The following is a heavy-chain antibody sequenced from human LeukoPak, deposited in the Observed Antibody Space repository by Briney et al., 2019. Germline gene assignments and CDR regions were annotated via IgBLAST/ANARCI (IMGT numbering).Heavy chain of an antibody. CDR3: AKRGPVTGTKYFDY. CDR2: ISDNGGTA. D-gene: IGHD6-19*01. Sequence: GGSLRLSCAASQFMFSTYAMYWVRQAPGKGLEWVSGISDNGGTAYYADSVEGRFTISRDNSKNMLYLHMNSLRAEDTAVYYCAKRGPVTGTKYFDYWGQGTLVTVSS. CDR1: QFMFSTYA. V-gene: IGHV3-23*01. J-gene: IGHJ4*02.